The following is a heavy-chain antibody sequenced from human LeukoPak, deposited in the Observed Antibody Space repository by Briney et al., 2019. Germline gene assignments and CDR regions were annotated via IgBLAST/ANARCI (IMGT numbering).Heavy chain of an antibody. Sequence: GASVKVSCKASGYRFTSYYMHWVRQAPGQGLEWMGIINPSGGSTIYAQKFQDRVSMTRDTSTNTVYMELSSLSSEDTAVYYCARGGEYQLLDDLWGQGTLVTVSS. J-gene: IGHJ1*01. V-gene: IGHV1-46*01. CDR1: GYRFTSYY. CDR2: INPSGGST. CDR3: ARGGEYQLLDDL. D-gene: IGHD2-2*01.